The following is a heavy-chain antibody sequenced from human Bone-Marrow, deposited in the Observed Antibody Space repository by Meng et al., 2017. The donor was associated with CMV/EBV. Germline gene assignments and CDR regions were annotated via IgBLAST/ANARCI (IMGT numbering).Heavy chain of an antibody. CDR3: SRDSGGYGMDV. D-gene: IGHD3-10*01. V-gene: IGHV4-59*01. Sequence: GSLRLSCTVSGGSISSYYWSWSRQPPGKGLEWIGYIYYSGSTNYNPSLKSRVTISVDTSKNQFSLKLSSVTVADTAVYYCSRDSGGYGMDVWGQGTTVTVSS. CDR2: IYYSGST. J-gene: IGHJ6*02. CDR1: GGSISSYY.